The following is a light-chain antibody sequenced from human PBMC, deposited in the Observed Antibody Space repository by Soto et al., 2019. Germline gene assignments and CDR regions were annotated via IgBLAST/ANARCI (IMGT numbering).Light chain of an antibody. CDR2: TAS. CDR3: QQYESYPT. Sequence: DIQMTQSPSPLSASVGDRVTITCRACQNLRTWLAWYQQTPGNAPRLLIYTASTLENGIPSRFRGFGSETEFVLTISSLQPEDFATYFCQQYESYPTFGQGTRLE. CDR1: QNLRTW. J-gene: IGKJ5*01. V-gene: IGKV1-5*03.